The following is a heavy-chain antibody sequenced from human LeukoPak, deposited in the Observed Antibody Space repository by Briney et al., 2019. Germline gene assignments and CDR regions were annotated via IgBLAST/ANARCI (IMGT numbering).Heavy chain of an antibody. J-gene: IGHJ1*01. CDR2: INPNSGGT. D-gene: IGHD3-9*01. V-gene: IGHV1-2*02. CDR1: GYTFTGYY. Sequence: ASVKVSCKASGYTFTGYYMHWVRQAPGQGLEWMGWINPNSGGTNYAQKFQGRVTMTRDTSISTAYMELSRLRSDDTAVYYCARKEKGYYDILAGYVRYEYFQHWGQGTLVTVSS. CDR3: ARKEKGYYDILAGYVRYEYFQH.